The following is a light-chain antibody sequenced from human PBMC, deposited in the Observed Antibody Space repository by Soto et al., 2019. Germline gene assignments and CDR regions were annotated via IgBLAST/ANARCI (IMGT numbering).Light chain of an antibody. CDR3: QQIHSIPIT. J-gene: IGKJ5*01. CDR2: AAS. Sequence: MTQSPVSLSASVEDRDTIHCRASQSVGGDLNWYQQKPGKPPNVLIYAASSLQSGVPSRFSGSGSGTHFTLTISSLQAEDFATYYCQQIHSIPITFGQGTRLEIK. V-gene: IGKV1-39*01. CDR1: QSVGGD.